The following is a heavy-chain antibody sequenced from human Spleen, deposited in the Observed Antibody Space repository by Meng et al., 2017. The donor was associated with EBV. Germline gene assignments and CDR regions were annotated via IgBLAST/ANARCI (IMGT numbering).Heavy chain of an antibody. V-gene: IGHV1-69*01. CDR3: ASESGRGYTPDY. CDR2: FIPMFGAL. D-gene: IGHD3-10*01. Sequence: QVQLVQSGAEVKKPGSSVKVSCKTSGGTFSSYAISWVRQAPGQGLEWMGGFIPMFGALNYAQKFQGRVTIIADESTSAHYMELSSLRSEDTAVHYRASESGRGYTPDYWGQGTLVTVSS. J-gene: IGHJ4*02. CDR1: GGTFSSYA.